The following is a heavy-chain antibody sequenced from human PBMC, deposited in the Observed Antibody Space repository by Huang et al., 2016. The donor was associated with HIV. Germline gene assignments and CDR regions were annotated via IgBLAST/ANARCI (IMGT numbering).Heavy chain of an antibody. D-gene: IGHD3-10*01. CDR3: ARPQGDKIRGIIRSYYYYYGMDV. J-gene: IGHJ6*02. CDR2: IGSRRSYR. Sequence: EVQLVESGGGLVKPGGSLRLSCAASGFTFSSYAMNWVRQAPGECREGVSSIGSRRSYRHYAEAVKCRVTISRDDAKSSLFLQMNSLRAEDTAVYYCARPQGDKIRGIIRSYYYYYGMDVWGQGTTVTVSS. V-gene: IGHV3-21*01. CDR1: GFTFSSYA.